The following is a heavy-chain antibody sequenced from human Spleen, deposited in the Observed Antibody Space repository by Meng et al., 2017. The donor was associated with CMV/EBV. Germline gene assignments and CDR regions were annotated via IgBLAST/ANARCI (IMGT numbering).Heavy chain of an antibody. CDR2: ISYDGSDK. J-gene: IGHJ4*02. Sequence: SGFTFSSFAMHWVRQAPGKGLEWVALISYDGSDKYYADSVKGRFTISRDNSKNTLYLQMNSLRAEDTAVYYCARSPSHSSSGFHDYWGLGTLVTVSS. D-gene: IGHD3-22*01. CDR3: ARSPSHSSSGFHDY. V-gene: IGHV3-30-3*01. CDR1: GFTFSSFA.